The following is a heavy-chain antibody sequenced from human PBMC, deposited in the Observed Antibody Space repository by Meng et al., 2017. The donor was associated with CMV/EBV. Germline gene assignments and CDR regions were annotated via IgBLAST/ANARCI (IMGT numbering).Heavy chain of an antibody. CDR3: AREIPQAWAS. Sequence: EMHLVESGGGLVQPGGSLRLSCTASGFSVSSNYMSWVRQAPGKGLEWISIIYGSGNTYYGDSVKGRFTISRDNFRNTLYLQMNSLRAEDTAVYYCAREIPQAWASWGQGTLVTVSS. D-gene: IGHD2-21*01. CDR2: IYGSGNT. CDR1: GFSVSSNY. V-gene: IGHV3-66*01. J-gene: IGHJ5*02.